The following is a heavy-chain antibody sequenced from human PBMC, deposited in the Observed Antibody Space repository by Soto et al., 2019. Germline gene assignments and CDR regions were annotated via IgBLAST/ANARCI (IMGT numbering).Heavy chain of an antibody. CDR2: INPNSGGT. V-gene: IGHV1-2*04. D-gene: IGHD5-18*01. Sequence: ASVKVSCKASGYTFTGYYMHWVRQAPGQGLEWMGWINPNSGGTNYAQKFQGWVTMTRDTSISTAYMELSRLRSDDTAVYYCARGLQLWGYYYGMDVWGQGTTVTVSS. J-gene: IGHJ6*02. CDR1: GYTFTGYY. CDR3: ARGLQLWGYYYGMDV.